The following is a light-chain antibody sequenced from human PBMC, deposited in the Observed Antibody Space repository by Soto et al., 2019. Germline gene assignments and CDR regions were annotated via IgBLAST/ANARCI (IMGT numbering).Light chain of an antibody. CDR3: SSFVGTSILVV. V-gene: IGLV2-14*01. J-gene: IGLJ2*01. CDR2: DVT. Sequence: QSALTQPASVSGSPGQSITISCTGTSSDVGRFNYVSWYQQHPGNPPKLIIFDVTRRPSGVSNRFSGSKSGNAASLTISGLQAVDEANYYCSSFVGTSILVVFGGGTQLTVL. CDR1: SSDVGRFNY.